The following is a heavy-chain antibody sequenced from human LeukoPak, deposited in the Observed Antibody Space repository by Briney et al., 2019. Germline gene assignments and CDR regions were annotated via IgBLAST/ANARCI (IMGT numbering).Heavy chain of an antibody. J-gene: IGHJ4*02. CDR3: SKDRTTSGGAEGY. CDR2: IRSKANNYAT. D-gene: IGHD3-10*01. Sequence: GGSLRLSCAASGFTFSGSAMHWVRQASGKGLEWVGRIRSKANNYATGYGASVKGRFIISRDDSKNTAYLQMNSLKTEDTAVYYCSKDRTTSGGAEGYWGQGTLVTVSA. V-gene: IGHV3-73*01. CDR1: GFTFSGSA.